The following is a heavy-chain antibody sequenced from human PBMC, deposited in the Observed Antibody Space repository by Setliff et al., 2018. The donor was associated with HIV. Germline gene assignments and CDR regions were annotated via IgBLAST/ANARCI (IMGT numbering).Heavy chain of an antibody. Sequence: ASVKVSCKVSGGTLGSYAINWVRQAPGQGLEWMGIINPGGGATTYEKKFQGRVTMTRDTSTSTVYMEVSSLRSEDMAVYYCARSWWGAEYYFDYWGQGTLVTVSS. V-gene: IGHV1-46*01. CDR3: ARSWWGAEYYFDY. J-gene: IGHJ4*02. CDR2: INPGGGAT. CDR1: GGTLGSYA. D-gene: IGHD1-26*01.